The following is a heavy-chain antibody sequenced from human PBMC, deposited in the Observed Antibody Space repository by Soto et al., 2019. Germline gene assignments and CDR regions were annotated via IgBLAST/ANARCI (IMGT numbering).Heavy chain of an antibody. D-gene: IGHD3-9*01. CDR1: GNTLTSFY. J-gene: IGHJ4*02. Sequence: ASVKVSCKTSGNTLTSFYIHWVRQAPGQGLEWVGRLSPTTGGTNYAQHFQGRVTVTWDMSTFTAYMELSSLIYEDTAVYYCARPPGYVTDWYYFDTWGQGTQVTVS. CDR3: ARPPGYVTDWYYFDT. CDR2: LSPTTGGT. V-gene: IGHV1-2*02.